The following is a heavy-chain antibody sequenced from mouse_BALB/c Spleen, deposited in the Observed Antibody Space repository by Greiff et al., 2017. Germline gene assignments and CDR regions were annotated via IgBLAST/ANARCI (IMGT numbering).Heavy chain of an antibody. CDR1: GFTFSSYG. CDR2: ISSGGSYT. V-gene: IGHV5-6*01. J-gene: IGHJ3*01. Sequence: EVKLMESGGDLVKPGGSLKLSCAASGFTFSSYGMSWVRQTPDKRLEWVATISSGGSYTYYPDSVKGRFTISRDNAKNTLYLQMSSLKSEDTAMYYCARHSSPWFAYWGQGTLVTVSA. D-gene: IGHD1-1*01. CDR3: ARHSSPWFAY.